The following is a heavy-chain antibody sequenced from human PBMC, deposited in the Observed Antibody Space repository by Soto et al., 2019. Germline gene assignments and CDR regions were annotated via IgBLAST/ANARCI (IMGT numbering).Heavy chain of an antibody. D-gene: IGHD2-2*01. J-gene: IGHJ6*02. CDR2: ISAYNGNT. CDR3: ARGAGCSSTSCYLGLYYYYYGMDV. CDR1: GYTFTSYG. Sequence: ASVKVSCKASGYTFTSYGISWVRQAPGQVLEWMGWISAYNGNTNYAQKLQGRVTMTTDTSTSTAYMELRSLRSDDTAVYYCARGAGCSSTSCYLGLYYYYYGMDVWGQGTTVTVSS. V-gene: IGHV1-18*01.